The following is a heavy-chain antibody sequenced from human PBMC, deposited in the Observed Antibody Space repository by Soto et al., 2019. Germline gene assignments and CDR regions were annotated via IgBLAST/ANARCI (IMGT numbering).Heavy chain of an antibody. CDR1: GFTFSSYA. D-gene: IGHD5-18*01. CDR2: ISYDGSNK. V-gene: IGHV3-30-3*01. CDR3: ARGLDRGYSDGWGPY. J-gene: IGHJ4*02. Sequence: QVQLVESGGGVVQPGRSLRLSCAASGFTFSSYAMHWVRQAPGKGLEWVAVISYDGSNKYYADSVKGRFTISRDDSKNTLYLQMNSLRAEDTAVYYCARGLDRGYSDGWGPYWGQGTLVTVSS.